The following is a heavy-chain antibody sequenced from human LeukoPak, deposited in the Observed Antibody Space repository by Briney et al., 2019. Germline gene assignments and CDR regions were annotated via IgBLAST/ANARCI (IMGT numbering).Heavy chain of an antibody. V-gene: IGHV1-69*08. CDR1: GVIFSIN. Sequence: ASVKVSCKASGVIFSINWVRQAHGQGLEWMGRIIPRLDTTNYAQKFQGRVTMTRDTSTSTVYMELSSLRSEDTAVYYCARGYRGTYHFDYWGQGTLVTVSS. J-gene: IGHJ4*02. CDR2: IIPRLDTT. D-gene: IGHD1-26*01. CDR3: ARGYRGTYHFDY.